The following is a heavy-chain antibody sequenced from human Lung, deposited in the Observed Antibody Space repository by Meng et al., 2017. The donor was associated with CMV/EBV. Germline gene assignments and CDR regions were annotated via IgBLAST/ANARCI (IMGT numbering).Heavy chain of an antibody. J-gene: IGHJ5*02. CDR1: GYSFTSYW. CDR3: ARPLDTKTWDKWFDP. CDR2: IYPGDSDT. Sequence: GESLKISCQGSGYSFTSYWIAWVRQMPGKGLEWLGLIYPGDSDTTYSPSFQGQVTISADNSISTTYLQWNSLSASDTAMYYCARPLDTKTWDKWFDPWGQGTLVTVSS. D-gene: IGHD2-2*01. V-gene: IGHV5-51*01.